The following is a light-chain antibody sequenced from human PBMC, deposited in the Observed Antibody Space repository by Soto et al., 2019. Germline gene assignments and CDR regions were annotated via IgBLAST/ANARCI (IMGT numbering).Light chain of an antibody. CDR1: QSISTT. V-gene: IGKV1-5*01. Sequence: DIQMTQTPPTLSASIGDRVTISCRASQSISTTLAWYQQKAGKAPKLLIYDASTLKSGVPLRFSGSGSGTEFTLTISSLQPDDFATYYCLQYNDYPYTFGQGTELEIK. CDR2: DAS. J-gene: IGKJ2*01. CDR3: LQYNDYPYT.